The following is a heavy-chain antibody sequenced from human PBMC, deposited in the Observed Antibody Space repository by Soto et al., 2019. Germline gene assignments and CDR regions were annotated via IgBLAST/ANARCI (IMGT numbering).Heavy chain of an antibody. CDR3: ARASRAYGGCDY. Sequence: QVQLMQSGAEVKKPGASVRVSCKASGYPFTTYGISWVRQAPGQGPEWMGWISGYNDDRNYAQKFRGLVTMTIDTSTSTAFMDLRSLRPDDSAVYYCARASRAYGGCDYWGQGTLVTVSS. V-gene: IGHV1-18*01. CDR2: ISGYNDDR. D-gene: IGHD4-17*01. CDR1: GYPFTTYG. J-gene: IGHJ4*02.